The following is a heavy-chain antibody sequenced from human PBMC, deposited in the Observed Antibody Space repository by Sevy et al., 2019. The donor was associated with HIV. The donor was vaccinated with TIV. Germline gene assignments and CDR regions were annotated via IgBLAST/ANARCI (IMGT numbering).Heavy chain of an antibody. D-gene: IGHD3-16*01. CDR3: AKDGGSKDYYYGMGV. CDR2: ISWNSGSI. Sequence: GGSLRLSCAASGFTFDDYAMHWVRQAPGKGLEWVSGISWNSGSIGYADSVKGRFTISRDNAKNSLYLQMNSLRAEDTALYYCAKDGGSKDYYYGMGVWGQGTTVTVSS. CDR1: GFTFDDYA. V-gene: IGHV3-9*01. J-gene: IGHJ6*02.